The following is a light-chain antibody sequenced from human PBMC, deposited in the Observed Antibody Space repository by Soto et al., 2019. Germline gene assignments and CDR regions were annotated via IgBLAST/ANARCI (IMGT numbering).Light chain of an antibody. CDR1: QPISSHNY. V-gene: IGKV3-20*01. CDR2: GAS. J-gene: IGKJ4*01. CDR3: QQYDNSPLC. Sequence: EIVLTQSPGTLSLSPGERATLSCRASQPISSHNYLAWYQQKPGQAPRVIIYGASRRATGISDRFSSSGSGTDFTLTISRLEPEDFAVYYCQQYDNSPLCFGGGTKVEIK.